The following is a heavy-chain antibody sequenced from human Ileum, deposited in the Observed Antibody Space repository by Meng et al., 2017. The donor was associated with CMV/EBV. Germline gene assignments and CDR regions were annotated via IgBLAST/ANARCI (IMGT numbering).Heavy chain of an antibody. Sequence: GESLKISCAASGFTFSSYSMNWVRQAPGKGLEWVSSISSSSSYIYYADSVKGRFTISRDNAKNSLYLQMNSLRAEDTAVYYCARDRPTYYDFWSGLDYYYYGMDVWGQGTTVTVSS. V-gene: IGHV3-21*01. D-gene: IGHD3-3*01. J-gene: IGHJ6*02. CDR1: GFTFSSYS. CDR3: ARDRPTYYDFWSGLDYYYYGMDV. CDR2: ISSSSSYI.